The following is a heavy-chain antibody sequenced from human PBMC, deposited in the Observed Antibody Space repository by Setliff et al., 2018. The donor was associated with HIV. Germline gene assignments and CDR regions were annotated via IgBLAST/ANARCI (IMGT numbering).Heavy chain of an antibody. CDR3: AKDSIGWSSSSLFDY. Sequence: PGGSLRLSCAASGFTFSSYWMSWVRQAPGKGLDWVSSISGYGGSTYYADSVKGRFTISRDNSKNTLYLQMNSLRAEDSAVYYCAKDSIGWSSSSLFDYWGQGTLVTVSS. CDR1: GFTFSSYW. V-gene: IGHV3-23*01. J-gene: IGHJ4*02. CDR2: ISGYGGST. D-gene: IGHD6-6*01.